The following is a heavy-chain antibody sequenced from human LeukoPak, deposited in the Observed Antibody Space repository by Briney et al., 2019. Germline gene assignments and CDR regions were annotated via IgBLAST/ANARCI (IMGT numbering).Heavy chain of an antibody. CDR2: ISGSGGST. CDR1: GFTFSSYG. J-gene: IGHJ4*02. CDR3: ARHLSGITGYTYGRGIDY. V-gene: IGHV3-23*01. Sequence: GGTLRLSCAASGFTFSSYGMSWVRQAPGKGLEWVSAISGSGGSTYYADSVKGRFTISRDNSKNTLYLQMNSLRAEDTAVYYCARHLSGITGYTYGRGIDYWGQGTLVTVSS. D-gene: IGHD5-18*01.